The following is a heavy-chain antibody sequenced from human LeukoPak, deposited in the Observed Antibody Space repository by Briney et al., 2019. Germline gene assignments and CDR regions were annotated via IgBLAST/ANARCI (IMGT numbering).Heavy chain of an antibody. CDR3: ARGVRSSWYEGSSVDY. CDR1: GFTFSVYS. J-gene: IGHJ4*02. Sequence: PGGSLRLSCAASGFTFSVYSMNWVRQAPGKGLEWVSSISSSSSYIYYADSVKGRFTISRDNAKNSLYLQMNSLRAEDTAVYYCARGVRSSWYEGSSVDYWGQGTLVTVSS. CDR2: ISSSSSYI. V-gene: IGHV3-21*01. D-gene: IGHD6-13*01.